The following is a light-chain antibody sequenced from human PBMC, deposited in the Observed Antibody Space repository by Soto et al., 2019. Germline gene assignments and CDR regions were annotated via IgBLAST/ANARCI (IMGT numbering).Light chain of an antibody. J-gene: IGKJ5*01. V-gene: IGKV3-15*01. Sequence: EIVMAQSPATLSVSPGERATLSCRASQSVSSNLAWYQQIPGQVPRLLIYGASTRATGIPARFSGSVSGTEFTLTISSLQSEDFAIYYCQQYNNWHPITFGQGTRLEI. CDR2: GAS. CDR1: QSVSSN. CDR3: QQYNNWHPIT.